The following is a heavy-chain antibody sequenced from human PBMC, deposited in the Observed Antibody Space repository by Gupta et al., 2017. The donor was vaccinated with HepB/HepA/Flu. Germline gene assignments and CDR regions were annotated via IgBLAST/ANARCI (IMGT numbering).Heavy chain of an antibody. CDR1: GGSITSRSSY. CDR2: IYYTGTT. J-gene: IGHJ4*02. Sequence: QLPLPESGPGLVKPSETLSLTCPVSGGSITSRSSYWGWIRQPPGKGMEGGGLEWVGNIYYTGTTYYNPSLKSRISISVDTSENQFSLKLNSVTAADTAVYYCARISGPGCRSGAGHAPLDNWGQGSLVTVSS. D-gene: IGHD3-3*01. V-gene: IGHV4-39*01. CDR3: ARISGPGCRSGAGHAPLDN.